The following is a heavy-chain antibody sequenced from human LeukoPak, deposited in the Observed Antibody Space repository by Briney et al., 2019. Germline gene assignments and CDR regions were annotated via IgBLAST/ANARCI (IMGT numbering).Heavy chain of an antibody. D-gene: IGHD3-10*01. CDR2: ISAYNGNT. CDR1: GYTFTSYG. J-gene: IGHJ6*02. V-gene: IGHV1-18*01. CDR3: ARGITYGSGSYSPTYGMDV. Sequence: ASVKVSCKASGYTFTSYGISWVRQAPGQGLEWMGWISAYNGNTKYAQKLQGRATMTTDTSTSTVYMQLRSLRSDDTAVYYCARGITYGSGSYSPTYGMDVWGQGTTVTVSS.